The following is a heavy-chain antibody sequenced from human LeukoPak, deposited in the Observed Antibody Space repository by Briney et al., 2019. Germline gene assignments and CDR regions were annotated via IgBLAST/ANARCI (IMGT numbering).Heavy chain of an antibody. CDR3: ASSTTGTTYAFDI. D-gene: IGHD1-1*01. Sequence: SETLSLTCTVSGGSISSYYWSWIRQPPGKGLEWIGYIYYSGSANYNPSLKSRVTISVDTSKNQFSLKLTSVTAADTAVYYCASSTTGTTYAFDIWGQGTMVTVSS. J-gene: IGHJ3*02. V-gene: IGHV4-59*01. CDR1: GGSISSYY. CDR2: IYYSGSA.